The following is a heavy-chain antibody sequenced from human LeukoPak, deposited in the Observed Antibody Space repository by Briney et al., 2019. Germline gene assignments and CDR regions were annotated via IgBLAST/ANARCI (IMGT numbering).Heavy chain of an antibody. Sequence: PGGSLRLSCAASGFTFSDYDMSWIRQAPGKGLQWVSYISNSGSNTNYADSVKGRFTISRDNAKNSLYLQMNSLRAEDTAVYYCAKDLNYDFWSGLGNWGQGNLVTVSS. CDR1: GFTFSDYD. D-gene: IGHD3-3*01. CDR2: ISNSGSNT. CDR3: AKDLNYDFWSGLGN. J-gene: IGHJ4*02. V-gene: IGHV3-11*06.